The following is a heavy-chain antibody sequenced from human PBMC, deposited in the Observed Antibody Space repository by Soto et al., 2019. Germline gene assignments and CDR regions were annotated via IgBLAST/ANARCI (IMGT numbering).Heavy chain of an antibody. CDR2: ISYDGSNK. J-gene: IGHJ6*02. CDR3: AKDMVRGSRGMDV. V-gene: IGHV3-30*18. D-gene: IGHD3-10*01. Sequence: GGSLRLSCAASGFTFSSYGMHWVRQAPGKGLEWVAVISYDGSNKYYADSVKGRFTISRDNSKNTLYLQVNSLRAEDTAVYYCAKDMVRGSRGMDVWGQGTTVTVSS. CDR1: GFTFSSYG.